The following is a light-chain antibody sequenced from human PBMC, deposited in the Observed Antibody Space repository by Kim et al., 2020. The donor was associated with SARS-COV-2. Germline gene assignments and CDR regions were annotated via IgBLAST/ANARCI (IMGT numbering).Light chain of an antibody. J-gene: IGLJ1*01. Sequence: GQSITISCTGSSSDVGDYNYVSWYLQHPGKAPKLMIYDVSNRPSGVSNRFSGSKSGNTASLTISGLQAEDEADYYCSSFTSTSTYVFGTGTKVTVL. CDR3: SSFTSTSTYV. V-gene: IGLV2-14*03. CDR1: SSDVGDYNY. CDR2: DVS.